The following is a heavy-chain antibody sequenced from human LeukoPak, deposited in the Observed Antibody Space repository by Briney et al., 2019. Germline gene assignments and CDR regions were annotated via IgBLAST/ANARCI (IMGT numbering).Heavy chain of an antibody. D-gene: IGHD5-24*01. CDR3: WRHAYNGDFAF. Sequence: SENLSLNCTVSSGSICIMNQFWRWIRQPPEKGLEWIGSILYSGNTWYTPDLKSRVTVSVDTSRSQFSLKLTSVTAADTAVFYCWRHAYNGDFAFWGQGTLVRVS. CDR1: SGSICIMNQF. V-gene: IGHV4-39*01. CDR2: ILYSGNT. J-gene: IGHJ4*02.